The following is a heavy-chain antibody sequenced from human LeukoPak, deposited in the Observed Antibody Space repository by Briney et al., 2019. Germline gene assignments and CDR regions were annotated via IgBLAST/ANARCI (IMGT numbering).Heavy chain of an antibody. J-gene: IGHJ3*02. V-gene: IGHV4-31*03. D-gene: IGHD2/OR15-2a*01. CDR1: GGSISSGGYY. Sequence: SETLSLTCTVSGGSISSGGYYWSWIRQHPGKGLEWIGYIYYSGSTYYNPSLKSRVTISVDTSKNQFSLKLSSVTAADTAVYYCARDLSPGKTPIDAFDIWGQGTMVTVSS. CDR3: ARDLSPGKTPIDAFDI. CDR2: IYYSGST.